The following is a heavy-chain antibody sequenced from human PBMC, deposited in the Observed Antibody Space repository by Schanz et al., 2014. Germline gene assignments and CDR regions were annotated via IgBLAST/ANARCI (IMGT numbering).Heavy chain of an antibody. V-gene: IGHV3-23*01. CDR2: LTEGGGGT. CDR1: GFNFNTYA. CDR3: ARSRGFDSIFDF. D-gene: IGHD5-12*01. Sequence: EVQLLESGGGLAQPGGSLRLACAASGFNFNTYAMSWVRQAPGKGLEWVSGLTEGGGGTYYTDAVKGRFTISRDNAKNSLYLQMNSLRAEDTAVYYCARSRGFDSIFDFWGRGTLVTVSS. J-gene: IGHJ4*02.